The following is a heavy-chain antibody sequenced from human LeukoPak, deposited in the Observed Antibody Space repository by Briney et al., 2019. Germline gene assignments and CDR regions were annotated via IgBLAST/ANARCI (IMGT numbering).Heavy chain of an antibody. CDR2: INHSGST. V-gene: IGHV4-34*01. J-gene: IGHJ4*02. D-gene: IGHD3-16*02. Sequence: SETLSLTCAVYGGSFSGYYWSWIRQPPGKGLEWIGEINHSGSTNYNPSLKSRVTISVDTSKNQFSLKLSSATAADTAVYYCARGPNDYVWGSYRYRSNPFDYWGQGTLVTVSS. CDR1: GGSFSGYY. CDR3: ARGPNDYVWGSYRYRSNPFDY.